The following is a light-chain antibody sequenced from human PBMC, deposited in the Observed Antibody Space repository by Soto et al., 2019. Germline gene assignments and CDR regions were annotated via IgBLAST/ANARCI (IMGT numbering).Light chain of an antibody. J-gene: IGKJ1*01. CDR3: QQSYSTLQT. CDR2: GAS. Sequence: EIQMTQSPSTLSGSVGDRATITCRASQSISSSLAWYQQKPGKAPRLLIYGASTMQSGIPSRFSGSGSGTEFTLTISSLQPEDFATYYCQQSYSTLQTFGQGTKVDIK. CDR1: QSISSS. V-gene: IGKV1-39*01.